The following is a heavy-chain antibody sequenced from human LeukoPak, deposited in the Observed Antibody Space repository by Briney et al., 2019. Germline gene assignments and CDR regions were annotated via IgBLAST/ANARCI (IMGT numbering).Heavy chain of an antibody. V-gene: IGHV1-24*01. CDR1: GYTLTELS. Sequence: ASVKVSCKVSGYTLTELSMHWVRQAPGKGLEWMGGFDPEDGETIYAQKFQGRVTKTEDTSTDTAYMELSSLRSEDTAVYYCATSLRFLEWLPRGNWFDPWGQGTLVTVSS. CDR2: FDPEDGET. J-gene: IGHJ5*02. D-gene: IGHD3-3*01. CDR3: ATSLRFLEWLPRGNWFDP.